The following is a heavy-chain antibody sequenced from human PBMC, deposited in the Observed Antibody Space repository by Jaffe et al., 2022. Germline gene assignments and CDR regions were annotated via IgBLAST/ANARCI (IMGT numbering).Heavy chain of an antibody. CDR2: ISYDGSNK. CDR3: AKDQPYSGYDYWGLFDY. CDR1: GFTFSSYG. J-gene: IGHJ4*02. Sequence: QVQLVESGGGVVQPGRSLRLSCAASGFTFSSYGMHWVRQAPGKGLEWVAVISYDGSNKYYADSVKGRFTISRDNSKNTLYLQMNSLRAEDTAVYYCAKDQPYSGYDYWGLFDYWGQGTLVTVSS. V-gene: IGHV3-30*18. D-gene: IGHD5-12*01.